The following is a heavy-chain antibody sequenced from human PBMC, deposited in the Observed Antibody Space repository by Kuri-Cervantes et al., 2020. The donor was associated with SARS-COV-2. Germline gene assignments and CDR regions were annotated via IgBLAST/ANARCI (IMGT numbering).Heavy chain of an antibody. CDR2: IIPLFGTT. Sequence: SVKVSCKASGGTFSSYAVTWVRQVPGQGFEWMVRIIPLFGTTIYAQKLRDRVTFTADKSTNTAYMELSSLRSEDTAVYYCARPYCTTTTCYDGTFDSRGQGTLVTVSS. CDR1: GGTFSSYA. CDR3: ARPYCTTTTCYDGTFDS. V-gene: IGHV1-69*06. D-gene: IGHD2-2*01. J-gene: IGHJ4*02.